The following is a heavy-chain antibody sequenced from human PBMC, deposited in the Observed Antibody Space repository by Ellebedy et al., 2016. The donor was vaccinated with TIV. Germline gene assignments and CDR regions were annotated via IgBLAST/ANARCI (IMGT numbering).Heavy chain of an antibody. J-gene: IGHJ4*02. V-gene: IGHV3-7*03. Sequence: GESLKISCAASGFTFSSYWMSWVRQAPGKGLEWVANIKQDRSEKYYVDSVKGRFTISRDNSKNTLYLQMNSLRAEDTAVYYCASVDYGDYPYYFDYWGQGTLVTVSS. CDR2: IKQDRSEK. D-gene: IGHD4-17*01. CDR3: ASVDYGDYPYYFDY. CDR1: GFTFSSYW.